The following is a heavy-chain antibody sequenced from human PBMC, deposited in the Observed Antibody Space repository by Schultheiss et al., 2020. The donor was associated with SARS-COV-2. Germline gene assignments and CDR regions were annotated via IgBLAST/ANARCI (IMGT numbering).Heavy chain of an antibody. CDR1: GFTFSSYG. J-gene: IGHJ4*02. D-gene: IGHD1-26*01. Sequence: GESLKISCAASGFTFSSYGMHWVRQAPGKGLEWVAVIWYDGSNKYYADSVKGRFTISRDNSKNTLYLQMNSLRPDDTAVYYCARDGSPAEYGAYWGQGILVTVSS. CDR3: ARDGSPAEYGAY. CDR2: IWYDGSNK. V-gene: IGHV3-33*01.